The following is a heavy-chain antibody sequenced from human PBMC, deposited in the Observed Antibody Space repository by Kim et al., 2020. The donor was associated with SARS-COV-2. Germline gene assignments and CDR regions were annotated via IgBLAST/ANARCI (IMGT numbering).Heavy chain of an antibody. Sequence: GGSLRLSCAASGFTFSSYWMSWVRQAPGKGLEWVANIKQDGSEKYYVDSVKGRFTISRDNAKNSLYLQMNSLRAEDTAVYYCARAGLSTKRSNWFDPWGQGTLVTVSS. V-gene: IGHV3-7*03. CDR2: IKQDGSEK. CDR3: ARAGLSTKRSNWFDP. CDR1: GFTFSSYW. D-gene: IGHD1-1*01. J-gene: IGHJ5*02.